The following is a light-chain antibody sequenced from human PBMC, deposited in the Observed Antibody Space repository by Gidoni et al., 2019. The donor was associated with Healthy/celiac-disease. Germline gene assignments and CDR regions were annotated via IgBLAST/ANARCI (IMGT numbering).Light chain of an antibody. CDR3: QQYDNLPSIT. Sequence: DIQMTQSPSSLSAYVGDRVTITCQASQDISNYLNWYQQKPGKAHKLLIYDASNLETGVPSRFSGSGSGTDFTFTISSLQPEDIATYYCQQYDNLPSITFGQGTRLEIK. CDR1: QDISNY. J-gene: IGKJ5*01. V-gene: IGKV1-33*01. CDR2: DAS.